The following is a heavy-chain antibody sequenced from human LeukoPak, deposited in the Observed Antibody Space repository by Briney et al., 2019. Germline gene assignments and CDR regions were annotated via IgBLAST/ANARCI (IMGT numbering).Heavy chain of an antibody. V-gene: IGHV4-4*09. J-gene: IGHJ4*02. CDR3: ARTLLWYFDY. CDR1: GGSISSYY. CDR2: IYTSGST. Sequence: PSETLSLTCTVSGGSISSYYWSWIRQPPGKGLEWIGYIYTSGSTNYNPSLKSRVTISVDTSKNQFSLKLSSVTAADTAVYYCARTLLWYFDYWGRGTLVTVSS. D-gene: IGHD3-10*01.